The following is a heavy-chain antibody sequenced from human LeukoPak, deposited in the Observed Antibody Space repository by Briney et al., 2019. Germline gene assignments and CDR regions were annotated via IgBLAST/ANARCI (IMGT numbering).Heavy chain of an antibody. D-gene: IGHD4-11*01. Sequence: SETLSLTCNVSGDSISNYYWNWVRQPPGKGLEWIGSIYHSGSTYCNPSLKSRVSISVDTSKNQFSLRLSSVTAADTAVYYCARTLTPLRTGFDYWGQGTLVTVSS. CDR3: ARTLTPLRTGFDY. CDR1: GDSISNYY. V-gene: IGHV4-38-2*02. CDR2: IYHSGST. J-gene: IGHJ4*02.